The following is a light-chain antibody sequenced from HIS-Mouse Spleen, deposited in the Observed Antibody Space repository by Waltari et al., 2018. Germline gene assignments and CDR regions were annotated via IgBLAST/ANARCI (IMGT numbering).Light chain of an antibody. V-gene: IGKV1-8*01. CDR1: QGISSY. J-gene: IGKJ3*01. Sequence: AIRMTQSPSSFSASTGDRVTITCRASQGISSYLAWYQQKPGKAPKLLIYAAPTLQSGVPSRFSGSGSGTDFTLTISCLQSEDFATYYCQQYYSYPLTFGPGTKVDIK. CDR3: QQYYSYPLT. CDR2: AAP.